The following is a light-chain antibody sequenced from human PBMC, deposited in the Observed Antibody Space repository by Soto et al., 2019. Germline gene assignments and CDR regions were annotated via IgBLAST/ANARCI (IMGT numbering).Light chain of an antibody. Sequence: EIMLTQSPGTLALSPGERATLSCTASQHISISYLAWYQQKSGHAPSLLIYGASTRATGIPERFSGSGSGTEFTPTISSLQPDDFEPYYCQHYNSYSEAFGQGTKVDIK. CDR1: QHISISY. J-gene: IGKJ1*01. V-gene: IGKV3-20*01. CDR3: QHYNSYSEA. CDR2: GAS.